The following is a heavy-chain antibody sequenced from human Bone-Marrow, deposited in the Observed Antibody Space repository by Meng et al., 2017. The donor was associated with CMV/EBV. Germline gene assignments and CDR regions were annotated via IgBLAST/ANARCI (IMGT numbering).Heavy chain of an antibody. CDR1: GCTFSSYS. D-gene: IGHD3-3*01. V-gene: IGHV3-21*01. Sequence: GESLKISCAASGCTFSSYSMNWVRQAPGKGLEWASSISSSSSYIYYADSVKGRFTISRDNAKNSLYLQMNSLRAEDTAVYYCARRITIFGVVRGFGMDVWGQGTTVTVSS. J-gene: IGHJ6*02. CDR3: ARRITIFGVVRGFGMDV. CDR2: ISSSSSYI.